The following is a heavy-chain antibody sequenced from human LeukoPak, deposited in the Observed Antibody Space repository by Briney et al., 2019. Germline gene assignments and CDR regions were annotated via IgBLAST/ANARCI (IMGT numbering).Heavy chain of an antibody. V-gene: IGHV4-39*01. D-gene: IGHD3-10*01. Sequence: SETLSLTCSVSGGSISRPSYYWGWVRQSPGRGLEWIGNIYYTGRTYYNPSLKSRVTISVDTSKNQFYLKLSSVTAADTAVYYCARRPGGTVLGEGYYYYALDVWGQGTTVSVSS. CDR3: ARRPGGTVLGEGYYYYALDV. J-gene: IGHJ6*02. CDR1: GGSISRPSYY. CDR2: IYYTGRT.